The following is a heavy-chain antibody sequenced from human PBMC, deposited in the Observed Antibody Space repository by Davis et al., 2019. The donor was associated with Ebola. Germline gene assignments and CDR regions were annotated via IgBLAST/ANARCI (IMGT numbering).Heavy chain of an antibody. J-gene: IGHJ6*04. CDR2: IYYSGST. CDR3: ASPPHYYSMDV. Sequence: MPSETLSLTCTVSGTSIRPYYWGWIRQPPGKGLEWIGSIYYSGSTYYNPSLKSRVTISVDTSKNQFSLKLSSVTAADTAVYYCASPPHYYSMDVWGKGTTVTVSS. CDR1: GTSIRPYY. V-gene: IGHV4-39*01.